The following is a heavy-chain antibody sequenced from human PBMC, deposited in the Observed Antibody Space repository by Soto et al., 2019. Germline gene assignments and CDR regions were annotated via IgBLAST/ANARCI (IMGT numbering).Heavy chain of an antibody. CDR1: GFTFSAYS. Sequence: GGSLRLSCAASGFTFSAYSMNWVRQAPGKGLEWVSYIGSTSSPIYYADSVEGRFTISRDNAKNSLYLQMNSLRAEDTAVYYCARDSKWAFDYWGQGTQVTVSS. CDR3: ARDSKWAFDY. V-gene: IGHV3-48*01. CDR2: IGSTSSPI. D-gene: IGHD1-26*01. J-gene: IGHJ4*02.